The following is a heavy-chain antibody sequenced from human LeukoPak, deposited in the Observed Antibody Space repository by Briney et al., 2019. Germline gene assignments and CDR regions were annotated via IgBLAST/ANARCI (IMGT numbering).Heavy chain of an antibody. V-gene: IGHV4-34*01. CDR2: INHSGST. CDR3: ARGYYDFWSGYSYYCDY. D-gene: IGHD3-3*01. Sequence: PSETLSLTCAVYGGSFSGYYWSWIRQPPGKGLEWIGEINHSGSTSYNPSLKSRVTISVDTSKNQFSLKLSSVTAADTAVYYCARGYYDFWSGYSYYCDYWGQGTLVTVSS. J-gene: IGHJ4*02. CDR1: GGSFSGYY.